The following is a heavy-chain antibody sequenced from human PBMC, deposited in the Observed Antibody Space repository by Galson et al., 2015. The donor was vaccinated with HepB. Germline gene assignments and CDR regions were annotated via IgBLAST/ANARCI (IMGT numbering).Heavy chain of an antibody. D-gene: IGHD3-10*01. Sequence: SVKVSCKVSGYTLTELSMHWVRQAPGKGLEWMGGFDPEDGETIYAQKFQGRVTMTEDTSTDTAYMELSSLRSEDTAVYYCATGFEFRGPEGYAFDIWGQGTMVTVSS. CDR3: ATGFEFRGPEGYAFDI. CDR1: GYTLTELS. V-gene: IGHV1-24*01. CDR2: FDPEDGET. J-gene: IGHJ3*02.